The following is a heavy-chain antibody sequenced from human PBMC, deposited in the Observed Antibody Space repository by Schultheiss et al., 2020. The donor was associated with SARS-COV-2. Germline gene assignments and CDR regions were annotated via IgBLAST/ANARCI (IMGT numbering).Heavy chain of an antibody. CDR1: GGSISSYY. CDR3: ARELRFLEWSIAYYYYGMDV. V-gene: IGHV4-59*01. J-gene: IGHJ6*02. Sequence: SETLSLTCTVSGGSISSYYWSWIRQPPGKGLEWIGYIYYSGSTNYNPSLKSRVTISVDTSKNQFSLKLSSVTAADTAVYYCARELRFLEWSIAYYYYGMDVWGQGTTVTVSS. CDR2: IYYSGST. D-gene: IGHD3-3*01.